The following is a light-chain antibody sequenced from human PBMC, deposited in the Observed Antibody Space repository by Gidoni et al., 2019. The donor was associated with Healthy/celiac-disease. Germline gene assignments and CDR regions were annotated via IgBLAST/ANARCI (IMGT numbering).Light chain of an antibody. J-gene: IGKJ4*01. CDR3: QQYNSYPLT. V-gene: IGKV1-16*02. CDR1: QGISSY. CDR2: GAS. Sequence: DIEMTQSPSSLSASVGDRVTITCRARQGISSYLAWFQQKPGKAPRSLIYGASSLQSGVPLKFSGSGSGTDFTLTISSLQPEDFATYYCQQYNSYPLTFGGGTKVEMK.